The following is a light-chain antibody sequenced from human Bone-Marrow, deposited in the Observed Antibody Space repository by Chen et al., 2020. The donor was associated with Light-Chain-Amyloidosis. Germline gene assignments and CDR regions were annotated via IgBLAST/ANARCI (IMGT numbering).Light chain of an antibody. V-gene: IGLV2-23*03. Sequence: QSALPQPASVSGSPGPSITISCPGTSSDVGSYNLVSWYQQHPGKAPKLMIYEGSKRPSGVSNRFSGSKSGNTASLTISGLQAEDEADYYCCSYAGSSTFDVVFGGGTKLTVL. J-gene: IGLJ2*01. CDR3: CSYAGSSTFDVV. CDR1: SSDVGSYNL. CDR2: EGS.